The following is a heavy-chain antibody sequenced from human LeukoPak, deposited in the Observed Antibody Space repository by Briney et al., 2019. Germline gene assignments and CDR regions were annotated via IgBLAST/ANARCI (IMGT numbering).Heavy chain of an antibody. V-gene: IGHV4-4*02. D-gene: IGHD4-17*01. CDR3: ATYFYGDYASYYFDF. Sequence: TETLSLTCAVSGGSIGSSNWWSWARQPPGKGLEWIGEIYHSGTTYYNPSLKSRVTMSVDKSKNQFSLKLSSVTAADTAIYYCATYFYGDYASYYFDFWGQGTLVTVSS. CDR1: GGSIGSSNW. J-gene: IGHJ4*02. CDR2: IYHSGTT.